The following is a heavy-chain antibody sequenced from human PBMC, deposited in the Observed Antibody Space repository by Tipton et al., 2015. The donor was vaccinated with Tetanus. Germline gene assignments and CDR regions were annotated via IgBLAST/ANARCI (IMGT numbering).Heavy chain of an antibody. Sequence: SGFTFSSYGMHWVRQAPGKGLEWVAVIWYDGSNKYYADSVKGRFTISRDNSKNTLYLQMNSLRAEDTAVYYCARDCVKQQLRENWFDPWGQGTLVTVSS. CDR2: IWYDGSNK. V-gene: IGHV3-33*01. J-gene: IGHJ5*02. CDR3: ARDCVKQQLRENWFDP. CDR1: GFTFSSYG. D-gene: IGHD6-13*01.